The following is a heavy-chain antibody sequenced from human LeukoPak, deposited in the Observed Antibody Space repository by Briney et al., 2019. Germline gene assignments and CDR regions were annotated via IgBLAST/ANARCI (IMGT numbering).Heavy chain of an antibody. CDR2: INHSGST. J-gene: IGHJ5*02. CDR3: ARAYCGGDCYPINWFDP. D-gene: IGHD2-21*01. V-gene: IGHV4-39*07. CDR1: GGSISSGDYY. Sequence: NPSETLSLTCTVSGGSISSGDYYWSWIRQPPGKGLEWIGEINHSGSTNYNPSLKSRVTISVDTSKNQFSLKLSSVTAADTAVYYCARAYCGGDCYPINWFDPWGQGTLVTVSS.